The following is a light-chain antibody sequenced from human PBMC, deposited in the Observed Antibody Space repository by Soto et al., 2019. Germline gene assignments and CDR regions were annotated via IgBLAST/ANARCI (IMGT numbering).Light chain of an antibody. J-gene: IGLJ1*01. CDR3: SSYAGSNNDV. CDR2: EVS. CDR1: SSDVGGYNY. V-gene: IGLV2-8*01. Sequence: QSVLTQPPSVSGSPGQSITISCTGTSSDVGGYNYVSWYQHHPGKAPKLMIYEVSKRPSGVSDRFSGSKSGNTASLTVSGLQAEDEADYYCSSYAGSNNDVFGTGTKVTVL.